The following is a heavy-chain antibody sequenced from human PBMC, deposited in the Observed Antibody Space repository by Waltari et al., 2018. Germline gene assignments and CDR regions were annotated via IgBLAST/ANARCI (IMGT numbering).Heavy chain of an antibody. V-gene: IGHV4-34*01. CDR1: GGSFRGYY. CDR3: VRSRYCFTGSCYQDY. J-gene: IGHJ4*02. CDR2: SNHGGIT. Sequence: QVQLQQWGAGVLQASETLSLTCAVYGGSFRGYYWGWLRPPPGKGLEWLAESNHGGITKHTPSPTSRLTVSVDASKSQFSLKLSSVTAADTAVYYCVRSRYCFTGSCYQDYWGQGTLVTVSS. D-gene: IGHD2-15*01.